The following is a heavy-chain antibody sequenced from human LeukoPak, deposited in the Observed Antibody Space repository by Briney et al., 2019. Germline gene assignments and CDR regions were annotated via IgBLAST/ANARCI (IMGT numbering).Heavy chain of an antibody. J-gene: IGHJ4*02. CDR2: IRHREYGGTA. Sequence: GGSLRLSCAASGFTVSSHAMSWVRQAPGKGLEWVGFIRHREYGGTAEYAASVNGRFAISRDDSKSIVYLQMNDLRTEDTGVYYCARERAGDVDYWGLGTLVTVSS. CDR3: ARERAGDVDY. V-gene: IGHV3-49*04. CDR1: GFTVSSHA.